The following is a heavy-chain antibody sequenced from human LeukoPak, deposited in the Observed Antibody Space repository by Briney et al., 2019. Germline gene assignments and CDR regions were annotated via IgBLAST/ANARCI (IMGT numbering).Heavy chain of an antibody. CDR1: GDSVSSNNVV. D-gene: IGHD6-19*01. V-gene: IGHV6-1*01. CDR2: TYYRSKWNN. Sequence: SQTLSLTCAISGDSVSSNNVVWNWIRQSPSRGLEWLGRTYYRSKWNNDYAVSVKSRITINPDTSKNQFSLQLNSVTPEDTAVYYCARLSSAAFDYWGQGTLVTVSS. J-gene: IGHJ4*02. CDR3: ARLSSAAFDY.